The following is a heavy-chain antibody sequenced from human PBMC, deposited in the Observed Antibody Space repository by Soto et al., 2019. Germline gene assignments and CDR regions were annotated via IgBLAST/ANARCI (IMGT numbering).Heavy chain of an antibody. CDR2: IYPGDSDT. V-gene: IGHV5-51*01. D-gene: IGHD1-7*01. CDR1: GYGFTNYW. Sequence: PGESLKISCKGSGYGFTNYWIAWVRQMPGKGLECMGIIYPGDSDTRYSPSFQGQVTISADKSVNTAYLQWSSLKASDTAMYYCARLVITGTAWGGMAVWGQGTTVTVSS. CDR3: ARLVITGTAWGGMAV. J-gene: IGHJ6*02.